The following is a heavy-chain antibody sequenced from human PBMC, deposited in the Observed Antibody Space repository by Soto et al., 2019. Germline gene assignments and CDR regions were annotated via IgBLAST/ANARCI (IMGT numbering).Heavy chain of an antibody. V-gene: IGHV3-23*01. CDR2: IIGSGGST. J-gene: IGHJ4*02. Sequence: GGSLRLSCAASGFTFSSYAMSWVRQAPGKGLEWVSAIIGSGGSTSYADCVKGRFTISRDNSKNTLKLQMNSLSAEDTAVYYCAKDRFSGDIVVVVADSFDYWGQGTLVTVSS. D-gene: IGHD2-15*01. CDR1: GFTFSSYA. CDR3: AKDRFSGDIVVVVADSFDY.